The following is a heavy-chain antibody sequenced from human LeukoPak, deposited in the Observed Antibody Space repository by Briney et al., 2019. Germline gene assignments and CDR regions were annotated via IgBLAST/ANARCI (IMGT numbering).Heavy chain of an antibody. CDR1: GGSISSSNW. V-gene: IGHV4-4*02. CDR2: IYLRGNT. J-gene: IGHJ4*02. CDR3: ARGTITTVTDS. Sequence: PSETLSLTCAISGGSISSSNWWTWVRQPPGKGLEWVGEIYLRGNTNYNPSLESRVTISVDGSKTQLSQRLESVTAADTAVYYCARGTITTVTDSWGPGTLVTVSS. D-gene: IGHD4-17*01.